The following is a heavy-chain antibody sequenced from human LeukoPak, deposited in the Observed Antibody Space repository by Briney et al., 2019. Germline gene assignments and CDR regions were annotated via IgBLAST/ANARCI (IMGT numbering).Heavy chain of an antibody. V-gene: IGHV3-74*01. CDR3: AKAPVTSCRGAYCYPFDS. J-gene: IGHJ4*02. CDR2: INSDGSST. D-gene: IGHD2-21*01. Sequence: GGSLRLSCAASGFTFSSYSMNWVRQAPGKGLVWVSRINSDGSSTSYADSVKGRLTISRDNAKNTLYLHMKSLRAEDAAVYYCAKAPVTSCRGAYCYPFDSWGQGTVVTVSS. CDR1: GFTFSSYS.